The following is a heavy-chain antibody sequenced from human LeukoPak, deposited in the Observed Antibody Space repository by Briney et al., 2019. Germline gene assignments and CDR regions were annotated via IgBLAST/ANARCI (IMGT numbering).Heavy chain of an antibody. V-gene: IGHV3-23*01. D-gene: IGHD2-21*02. Sequence: GGSLRLSCAASGFTFSNYAMNWVLQAPGKGLEWFSVITSGGSTYYADSVKGRFTISRDNSKNTLYLRMNSLRAEDTAVYYCAKRLPVVGDRNRAFDYWGQGTLVTVSS. CDR2: ITSGGST. CDR3: AKRLPVVGDRNRAFDY. CDR1: GFTFSNYA. J-gene: IGHJ4*02.